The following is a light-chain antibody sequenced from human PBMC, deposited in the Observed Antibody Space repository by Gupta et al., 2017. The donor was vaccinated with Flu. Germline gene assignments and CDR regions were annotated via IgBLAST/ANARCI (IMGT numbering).Light chain of an antibody. CDR1: QGISDW. CDR3: QQTDSFPLT. Sequence: EIQMTQSPSSVSASLGDRVTINCRASQGISDWLAWYQQKPGKAPTLLIYGASTLQHGVPSRFSGRGSGTDFTLTIDNLQAEDFATYFCQQTDSFPLTFDGGTKVEIK. CDR2: GAS. J-gene: IGKJ4*01. V-gene: IGKV1-12*01.